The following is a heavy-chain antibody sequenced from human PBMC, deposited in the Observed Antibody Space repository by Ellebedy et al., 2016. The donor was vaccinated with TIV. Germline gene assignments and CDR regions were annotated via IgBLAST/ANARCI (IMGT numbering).Heavy chain of an antibody. V-gene: IGHV3-74*01. Sequence: GESLKISCAASGFTFSSHWMHWVRQAPGKGLVWVSCINSDGSSTSYADSVKGRFTISRDNAKNTLYLQMNSLRAEDTAVYYCARGGGCGSGDCWAFDYWGQGTLVIVSS. CDR3: ARGGGCGSGDCWAFDY. J-gene: IGHJ4*02. CDR1: GFTFSSHW. D-gene: IGHD2-21*02. CDR2: INSDGSST.